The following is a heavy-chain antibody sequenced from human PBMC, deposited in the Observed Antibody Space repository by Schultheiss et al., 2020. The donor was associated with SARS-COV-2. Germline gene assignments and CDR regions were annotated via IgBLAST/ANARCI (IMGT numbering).Heavy chain of an antibody. CDR3: ARVKDDYYYYYGMDV. V-gene: IGHV3-21*01. Sequence: GGSLRLSCAASGFTFSSYSMNWVRQAPGKGLEWVSSISSSSSYIYYADSVKGRFTISRDNAKNSLYLQMNSLRAEDTAVYYCARVKDDYYYYYGMDVWGQGTTVTVSS. CDR1: GFTFSSYS. CDR2: ISSSSSYI. J-gene: IGHJ6*02.